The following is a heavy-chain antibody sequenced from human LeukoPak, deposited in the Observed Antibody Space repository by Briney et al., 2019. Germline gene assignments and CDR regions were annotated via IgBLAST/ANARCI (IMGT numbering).Heavy chain of an antibody. Sequence: PSETLSLTCTVSGDSISTSGYYWGWIRHPPGKGLKWIGSIYFSGSTYYNPSLKNRVSISVDTSKNQFSLKLTSATAADTAVYYCARHKGSYSHLDSWGQGTLVTVSS. CDR1: GDSISTSGYY. J-gene: IGHJ4*02. CDR3: ARHKGSYSHLDS. CDR2: IYFSGST. V-gene: IGHV4-39*01. D-gene: IGHD1-26*01.